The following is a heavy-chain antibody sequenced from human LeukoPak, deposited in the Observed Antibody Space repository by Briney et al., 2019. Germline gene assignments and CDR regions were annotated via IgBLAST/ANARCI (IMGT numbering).Heavy chain of an antibody. CDR3: ARSFCSGGSCEHFDY. CDR1: GYTFTSYG. V-gene: IGHV1-18*01. CDR2: ISAYNGNT. Sequence: GASVKVSCTASGYTFTSYGISWVRQAPGQGLEWMGWISAYNGNTNYAQKLQGRVTMTTDTSTSTAYMELRSLRSDDTAVYYCARSFCSGGSCEHFDYWGQGTLVTVSS. J-gene: IGHJ4*02. D-gene: IGHD2-15*01.